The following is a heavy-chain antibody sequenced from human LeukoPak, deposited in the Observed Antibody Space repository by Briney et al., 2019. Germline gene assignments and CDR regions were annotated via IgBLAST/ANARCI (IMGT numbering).Heavy chain of an antibody. V-gene: IGHV4-34*01. CDR3: ARGPTISETGYFDY. D-gene: IGHD1-1*01. CDR1: GGSFSSYY. CDR2: INHRGDT. Sequence: SETLSLTCAVYGGSFSSYYWSWIRQSPGKGLEWIAEINHRGDTNYNPSVKSRVNISVDTSKTQFSLKVTSLTAADTAVYYCARGPTISETGYFDYWGQGTMLTVSS. J-gene: IGHJ4*03.